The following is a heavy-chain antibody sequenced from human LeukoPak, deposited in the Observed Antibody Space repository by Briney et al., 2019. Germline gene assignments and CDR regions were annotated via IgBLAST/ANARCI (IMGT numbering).Heavy chain of an antibody. Sequence: ESGPTLVNPTQTLTLTYTFSLFSLSTSGVGVGWVRQPPGKALEWLALIYWDDAKHYNPSLQRRLTITNDTAKNQVVLTMTNMDPVDTATYYCAHHVLLWFGELLIDYWGQGTLVTVSS. CDR1: LFSLSTSGVG. V-gene: IGHV2-5*02. D-gene: IGHD3-10*01. CDR2: IYWDDAK. CDR3: AHHVLLWFGELLIDY. J-gene: IGHJ4*02.